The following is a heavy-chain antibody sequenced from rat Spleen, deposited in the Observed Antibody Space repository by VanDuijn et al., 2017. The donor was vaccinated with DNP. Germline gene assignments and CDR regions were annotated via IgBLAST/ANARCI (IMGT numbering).Heavy chain of an antibody. Sequence: EVQLVESGGGLVQPGRSLKLSCVASGFTFSDYDMAWVRQAPTKGLEWVAAISSTGVVTYYRDSVKGRFTVSRDNGKNILYLQMDSLRSEDTATYYCTKRWYGSFDYWGQGVMVTVSS. J-gene: IGHJ2*01. CDR3: TKRWYGSFDY. D-gene: IGHD1-11*01. CDR1: GFTFSDYD. CDR2: ISSTGVVT. V-gene: IGHV5S13*01.